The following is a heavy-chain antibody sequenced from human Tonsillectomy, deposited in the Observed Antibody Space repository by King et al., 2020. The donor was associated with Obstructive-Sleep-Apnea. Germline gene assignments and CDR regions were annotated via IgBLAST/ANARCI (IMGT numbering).Heavy chain of an antibody. V-gene: IGHV4-61*01. CDR1: GGSVSSGSYY. CDR3: ARDRGYYYDSSDVFDY. D-gene: IGHD3-22*01. Sequence: LQLQESGPGLVKPSETLSLTCTVSGGSVSSGSYYWSWIRQPPGKRLEWIGYIYYSGSTNYNPSLKIRVTISVDTSKNQFYLKLSSVTAADTAVYYCARDRGYYYDSSDVFDYWGQGTLVTVSS. CDR2: IYYSGST. J-gene: IGHJ4*02.